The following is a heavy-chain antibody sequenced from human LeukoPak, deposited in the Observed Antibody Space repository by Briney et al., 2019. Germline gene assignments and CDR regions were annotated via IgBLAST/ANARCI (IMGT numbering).Heavy chain of an antibody. CDR1: GGSISSYY. J-gene: IGHJ4*02. CDR3: AMIPIVVVVAATQRVVDY. D-gene: IGHD2-15*01. Sequence: PSETLSLTCTVSGGSISSYYWSWIRQPPGKGLEWIGYIYYSGSTNYNPSLKSRVTISVDTSKNQFSLKLSSVTAADTAVYYCAMIPIVVVVAATQRVVDYWGQGTLVTVSS. V-gene: IGHV4-59*12. CDR2: IYYSGST.